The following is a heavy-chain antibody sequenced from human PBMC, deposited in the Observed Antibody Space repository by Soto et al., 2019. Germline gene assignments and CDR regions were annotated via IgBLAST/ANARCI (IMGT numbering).Heavy chain of an antibody. D-gene: IGHD2-21*01. CDR2: ILPIFGTA. Sequence: QVQLVQSGAEVKKPGSSVKVSCKASGGSFRREAINWVRQAPGQGPEWMGGILPIFGTADYAQKFQGRVTFAAEVSAKTAHMELGSLRFEDTAVYYCARGHECGRNSEAFDVWGQGTMVIVSS. CDR3: ARGHECGRNSEAFDV. V-gene: IGHV1-69*12. J-gene: IGHJ3*01. CDR1: GGSFRREA.